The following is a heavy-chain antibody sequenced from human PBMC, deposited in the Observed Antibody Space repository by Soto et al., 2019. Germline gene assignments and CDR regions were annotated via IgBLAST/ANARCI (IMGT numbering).Heavy chain of an antibody. CDR1: GDSVSSNSAA. CDR2: TYYRSKWYN. Sequence: SQTLSLTCAISGDSVSSNSAAWNWIRQSPSRGLEWLGRTYYRSKWYNDYAVSVKSRITINPDTSKNQFSLQLNSVTPEDTAVYYCAREKESSSWYGGWFDPWGQGTLVTVSS. J-gene: IGHJ5*02. CDR3: AREKESSSWYGGWFDP. D-gene: IGHD6-13*01. V-gene: IGHV6-1*01.